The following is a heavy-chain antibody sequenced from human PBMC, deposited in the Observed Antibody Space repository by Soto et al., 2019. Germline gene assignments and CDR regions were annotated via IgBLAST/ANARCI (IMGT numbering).Heavy chain of an antibody. CDR1: GFTFSNYA. D-gene: IGHD2-2*01. CDR2: VSGSGESS. V-gene: IGHV3-23*01. Sequence: LRRSCAASGFTFSNYAMTWVRQAPGQGLEWVSVVSGSGESSYYADSVKGRFTISRDNSKNTVYLQMNSLRVEDTAVYYCARAGFCSSTICSDYYYAMDVWGRGTTVTVSS. CDR3: ARAGFCSSTICSDYYYAMDV. J-gene: IGHJ6*02.